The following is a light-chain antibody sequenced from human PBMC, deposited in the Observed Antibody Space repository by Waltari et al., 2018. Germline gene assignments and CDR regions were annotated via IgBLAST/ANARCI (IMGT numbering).Light chain of an antibody. Sequence: SYVLTQPPSVSVAPGKTARSTWGGHNIGSKSVHWYQQKPGQAPVLVVYDDSDRPSGIPERFSGSNSGNTATLTISRVEAGDEADYYCQVWDSSSDHVVFGGGTKLTVL. J-gene: IGLJ2*01. CDR1: NIGSKS. CDR2: DDS. CDR3: QVWDSSSDHVV. V-gene: IGLV3-21*03.